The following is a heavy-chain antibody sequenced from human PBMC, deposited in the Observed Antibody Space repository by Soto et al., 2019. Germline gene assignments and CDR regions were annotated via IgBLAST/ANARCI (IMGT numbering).Heavy chain of an antibody. V-gene: IGHV1-69*13. J-gene: IGHJ4*02. CDR1: GGTFSSYA. CDR2: IIPIFGTA. D-gene: IGHD5-12*01. Sequence: SVKGSCKASGGTFSSYAISWVRHAPGQGLEWMGGIIPIFGTANYAQKVQGRVTITADESTSTAYMELSSLRSDDTAVYYCARELLRRDGYNYRFDYWGQGTLVTSPQ. CDR3: ARELLRRDGYNYRFDY.